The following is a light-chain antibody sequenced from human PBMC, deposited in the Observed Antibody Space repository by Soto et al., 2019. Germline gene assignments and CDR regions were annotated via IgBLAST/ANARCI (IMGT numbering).Light chain of an antibody. CDR2: EVS. CDR1: RSDVGGYNY. CDR3: YSYGRTSNIWV. J-gene: IGLJ3*02. V-gene: IGLV2-8*01. Sequence: QSALTQPASASGSPGQSVTISCPGTRSDVGGYNYVSWYQQHPGKAPKLLISEVSERPSGVPDRFSGSKSGNTASLPVSGRHDEDEADYYCYSYGRTSNIWVFGRGTKGTVL.